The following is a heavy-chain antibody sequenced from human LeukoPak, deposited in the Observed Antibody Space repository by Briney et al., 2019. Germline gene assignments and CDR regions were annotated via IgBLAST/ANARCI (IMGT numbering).Heavy chain of an antibody. CDR1: GGSISSSSYY. CDR3: ARGTYYYGSGSYLDY. Sequence: SETLSLTCTVSGGSISSSSYYWGWIRQPPGKGLEWIGSMYYSESIYHNPPLKSRVAISVGTSKNEFSLKLSSVTAADTAVYYCARGTYYYGSGSYLDYWGQGTLVTVSS. J-gene: IGHJ4*02. V-gene: IGHV4-39*07. D-gene: IGHD3-10*01. CDR2: MYYSESI.